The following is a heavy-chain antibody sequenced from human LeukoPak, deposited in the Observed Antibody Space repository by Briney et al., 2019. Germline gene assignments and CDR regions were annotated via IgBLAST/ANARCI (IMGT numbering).Heavy chain of an antibody. V-gene: IGHV4-59*01. CDR2: IYYSGST. J-gene: IGHJ4*02. Sequence: PSETLSLTCTVSGGSISSYYWSWIRQPPGKGLEWIGYIYYSGSTNYNPSLKSRVTISVDTSKNQFSLKLSSVTAAVTAVYYCAREGTSIAAAGTLDYWGQGTLVTVSS. D-gene: IGHD6-13*01. CDR3: AREGTSIAAAGTLDY. CDR1: GGSISSYY.